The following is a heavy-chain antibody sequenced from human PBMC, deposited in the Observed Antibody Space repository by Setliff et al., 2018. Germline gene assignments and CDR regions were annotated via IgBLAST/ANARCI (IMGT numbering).Heavy chain of an antibody. J-gene: IGHJ5*01. D-gene: IGHD1-26*01. CDR3: AREGALGTDS. V-gene: IGHV3-73*01. Sequence: GGSLRLSCAASGFTFSGSAMHWVRQASGKGLEWVGRIRSKTSGFATAYSASVKGRFTISRDDSMNTAYLQMDSLRTEDTAVYYCAREGALGTDSWGQGTLVTVS. CDR2: IRSKTSGFAT. CDR1: GFTFSGSA.